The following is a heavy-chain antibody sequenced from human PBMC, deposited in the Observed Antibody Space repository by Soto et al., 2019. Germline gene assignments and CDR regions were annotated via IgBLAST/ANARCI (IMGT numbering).Heavy chain of an antibody. J-gene: IGHJ4*02. D-gene: IGHD1-26*01. CDR3: ARRRVGATDTSFDY. V-gene: IGHV1-3*01. CDR2: INAGNGNT. CDR1: GYTFTSYA. Sequence: WASVKVSCKASGYTFTSYAMHWVRQAPGQRLEWMGWINAGNGNTKYSQKFQGRVTITRDTSASTAYMELSSLRSEDTAVYYCARRRVGATDTSFDYWGQGTLVTVSS.